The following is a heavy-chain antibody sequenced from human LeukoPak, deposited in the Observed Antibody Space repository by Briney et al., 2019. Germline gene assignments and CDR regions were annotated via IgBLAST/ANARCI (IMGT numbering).Heavy chain of an antibody. CDR1: GFTFSSYW. CDR2: INSDGSST. D-gene: IGHD5-18*01. CDR3: ARGTGYSYGLDY. J-gene: IGHJ4*02. V-gene: IGHV3-74*01. Sequence: GGSLRLSCAASGFTFSSYWMHWVRQAPGKGLVWVSRINSDGSSTSYADSVKGRFTISRDNAKNTLYLQMNSLRAEDTAVYYCARGTGYSYGLDYWDQGTLVTVSS.